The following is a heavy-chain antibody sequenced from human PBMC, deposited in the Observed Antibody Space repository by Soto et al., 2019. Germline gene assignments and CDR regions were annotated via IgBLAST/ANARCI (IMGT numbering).Heavy chain of an antibody. Sequence: KPSETLSLTCTVSGGSISSGGYYWSWIRQHPGKGLEWIGYIYYSGSTYYNPSLKSRVTISVDTSKNQFSLKLSSVTAADMAVYYCATITILSPPGYGMDVWGQGTTVTVSS. D-gene: IGHD3-9*01. CDR1: GGSISSGGYY. J-gene: IGHJ6*02. V-gene: IGHV4-31*03. CDR3: ATITILSPPGYGMDV. CDR2: IYYSGST.